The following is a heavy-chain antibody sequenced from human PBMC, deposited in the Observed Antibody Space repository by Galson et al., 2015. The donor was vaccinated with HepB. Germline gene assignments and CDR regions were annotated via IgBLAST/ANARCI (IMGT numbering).Heavy chain of an antibody. D-gene: IGHD1-26*01. CDR2: IDPDSGGT. Sequence: SVKVSCKASGYTFTAYYIHWVQQAPGQGLEWMGRIDPDSGGTKYAQKFQGRVTMTRDASITTAYMDLSRLRSDDTAVYYCARDVGASLHGDYWGQGTLVTVSS. V-gene: IGHV1-2*06. J-gene: IGHJ4*01. CDR1: GYTFTAYY. CDR3: ARDVGASLHGDY.